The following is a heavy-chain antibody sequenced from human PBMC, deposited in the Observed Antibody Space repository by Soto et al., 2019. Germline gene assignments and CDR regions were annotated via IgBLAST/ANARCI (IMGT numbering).Heavy chain of an antibody. CDR2: ISYDGSNK. Sequence: GGSLRLSYAASGFTFSSYGMHWVRQAPGKGLEWVAVISYDGSNKYYADSVKGRFTISRDNSKNTLYLQMNSLRAEDTAVYYCAKGLKYYDFWSGYFAWLDYWGQGTLVTVSS. CDR3: AKGLKYYDFWSGYFAWLDY. CDR1: GFTFSSYG. J-gene: IGHJ4*02. D-gene: IGHD3-3*01. V-gene: IGHV3-30*18.